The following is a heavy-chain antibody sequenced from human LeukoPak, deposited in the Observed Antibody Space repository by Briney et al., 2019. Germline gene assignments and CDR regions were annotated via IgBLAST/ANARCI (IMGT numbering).Heavy chain of an antibody. J-gene: IGHJ4*02. D-gene: IGHD3-16*01. CDR2: IWSDGSQK. V-gene: IGHV3-33*08. CDR3: VRRGSETYDFDY. CDR1: GFTFSSYG. Sequence: PGGSLRLSCAASGFTFSSYGMHWVRQAPGKGLEWVAVIWSDGSQKYYADSVKGRFTISRDNSKETLDLQMNSLRAEDTALYYCVRRGSETYDFDYWGQGTLVIVSP.